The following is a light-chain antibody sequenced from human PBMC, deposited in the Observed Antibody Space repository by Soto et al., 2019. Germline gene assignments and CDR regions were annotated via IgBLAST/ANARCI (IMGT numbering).Light chain of an antibody. CDR1: SSDVGGYNY. J-gene: IGLJ2*01. Sequence: QSALTQPRSVSGSPGQSVTISCTGTSSDVGGYNYVSWYQQHPGKAPKVMVYDVSKRPSGVPDRFSGSKSGNTASLIISGLQAEDEADYYCCSYAGSNTYVVFGGGTKLTVL. CDR2: DVS. V-gene: IGLV2-11*01. CDR3: CSYAGSNTYVV.